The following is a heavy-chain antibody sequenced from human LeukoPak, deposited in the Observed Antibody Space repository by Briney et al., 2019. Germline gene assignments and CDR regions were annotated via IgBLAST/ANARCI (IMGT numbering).Heavy chain of an antibody. CDR1: GFSFISYG. J-gene: IGHJ4*02. CDR2: ISDDGRNK. CDR3: AKRPSDYGDYVTYFDY. D-gene: IGHD4-17*01. Sequence: AGSLTLSCAASGFSFISYGMHWVRQAPGKGLEWVGVISDDGRNKKYADSVKRRFTISRDNSKDTLYLQMNSLRDEDTAVYYCAKRPSDYGDYVTYFDYWGQGTLVTVSS. V-gene: IGHV3-30*18.